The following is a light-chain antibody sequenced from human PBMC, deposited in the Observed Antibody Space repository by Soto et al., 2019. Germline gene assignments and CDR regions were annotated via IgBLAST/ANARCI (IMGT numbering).Light chain of an antibody. CDR2: SND. V-gene: IGLV1-44*01. J-gene: IGLJ2*01. CDR3: AAWDDRLSAVV. Sequence: QSVLTQPPSASGTPGQRVTISSSGSSSNIGSNTVNWYQQLPGTAPKLLIYSNDQRPSGVPDRFSGSKSGTSASLAISGLQSEDEADYYCAAWDDRLSAVVFGGGTKLTVL. CDR1: SSNIGSNT.